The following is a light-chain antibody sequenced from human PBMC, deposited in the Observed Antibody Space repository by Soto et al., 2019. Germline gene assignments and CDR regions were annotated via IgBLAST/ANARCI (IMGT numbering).Light chain of an antibody. V-gene: IGKV1-39*01. CDR2: AAS. Sequence: DIQMTQSPSSLSASVGDRVTITCRASQSISSYLNWYQQKPGKAPKLLIYAASSLQSGVPSRFSGSGSVTDFTLTISNLQPEDFATYYCQQSYSTLWTFGQGTKVDIX. J-gene: IGKJ1*01. CDR3: QQSYSTLWT. CDR1: QSISSY.